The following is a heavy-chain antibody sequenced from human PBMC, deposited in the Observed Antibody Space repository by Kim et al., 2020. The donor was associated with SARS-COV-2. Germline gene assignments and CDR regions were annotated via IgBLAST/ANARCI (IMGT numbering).Heavy chain of an antibody. Sequence: GESLKISCAASGFTFSGSAIHWVRQASGKGLEWVGHIRGNTNSYATAYAVSVRGRFTISRDDSKNTAYLQMNSLKTEDTAVYYCTSVFVDRLYHFDYWGQGALVTVSS. D-gene: IGHD3-10*02. J-gene: IGHJ4*02. CDR1: GFTFSGSA. CDR2: IRGNTNSYAT. V-gene: IGHV3-73*01. CDR3: TSVFVDRLYHFDY.